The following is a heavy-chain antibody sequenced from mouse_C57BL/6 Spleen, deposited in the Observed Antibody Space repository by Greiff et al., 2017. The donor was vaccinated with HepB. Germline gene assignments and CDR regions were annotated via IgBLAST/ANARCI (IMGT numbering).Heavy chain of an antibody. V-gene: IGHV5-6*01. D-gene: IGHD4-1*01. Sequence: EVMLVESGGDLVKPGGSLKLSCAASGFTFSSYGMSWVRQTPDKRLEWVATISSGGSYTYYPDSVKGRFTISRDNAKNTLYLQMSSLKSEDTAMYYCARLTGTIDYWGQGTTLTVSS. J-gene: IGHJ2*01. CDR1: GFTFSSYG. CDR2: ISSGGSYT. CDR3: ARLTGTIDY.